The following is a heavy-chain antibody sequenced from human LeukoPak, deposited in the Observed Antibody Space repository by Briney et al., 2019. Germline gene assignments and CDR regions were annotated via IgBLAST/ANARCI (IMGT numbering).Heavy chain of an antibody. Sequence: GASVKVSCKASGYTFTSYYMHWVRQPPGQGLEWMGIINPSGGSTRYAQRFQGRVTMTRDTSTSTVHMELSSLRSEDTAVYYCARLGSIVGDLGYWGQGTLVTVSS. V-gene: IGHV1-46*01. CDR2: INPSGGST. CDR1: GYTFTSYY. CDR3: ARLGSIVGDLGY. J-gene: IGHJ4*02. D-gene: IGHD1-26*01.